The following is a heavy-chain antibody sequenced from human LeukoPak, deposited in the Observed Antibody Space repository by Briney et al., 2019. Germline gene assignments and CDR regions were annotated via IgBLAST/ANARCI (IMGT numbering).Heavy chain of an antibody. CDR1: GGSISSYY. CDR2: IYYSGST. CDR3: ARVVPSRGIGI. J-gene: IGHJ3*02. Sequence: SETLSLTCTVSGGSISSYYWSWIRQPPGKGLEWIVYIYYSGSTNYNPSLKSRVIISVDASKNQFSLKLSSVTAAETAVYYCARVVPSRGIGIWGQGTMVTVSS. V-gene: IGHV4-59*01.